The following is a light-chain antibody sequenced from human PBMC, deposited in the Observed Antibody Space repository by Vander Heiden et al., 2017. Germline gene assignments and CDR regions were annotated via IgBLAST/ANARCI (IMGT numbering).Light chain of an antibody. CDR1: SSDVGSYNL. J-gene: IGLJ1*01. CDR2: EVS. V-gene: IGLV2-23*02. Sequence: QSALTQPASVSGSPGQSITISCTGTSSDVGSYNLLSWYQQHPGKAPKLRIYEVSKRPSGVSNRFSGSKSGNTASLTISGLQAEDEADYYCCSYAGSSTSLYVFGTGTKVTVL. CDR3: CSYAGSSTSLYV.